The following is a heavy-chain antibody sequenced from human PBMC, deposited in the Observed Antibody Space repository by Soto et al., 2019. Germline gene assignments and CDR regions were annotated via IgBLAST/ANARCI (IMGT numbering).Heavy chain of an antibody. CDR3: ASTFRFETILGLVKPHYFDY. J-gene: IGHJ4*02. Sequence: QVHLQQWGAGLLNASETLSLTCAVYGGSFTGYYWSWIRQPPGKGLEWIGEINHSGSTNYNPSLKNRVTTALDTSQNQFSRKLSSVSAADTAVYYCASTFRFETILGLVKPHYFDYWGQGILVSVSS. CDR2: INHSGST. CDR1: GGSFTGYY. D-gene: IGHD3-9*01. V-gene: IGHV4-34*01.